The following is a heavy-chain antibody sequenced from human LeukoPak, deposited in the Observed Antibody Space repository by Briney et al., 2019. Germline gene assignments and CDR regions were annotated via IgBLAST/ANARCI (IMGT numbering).Heavy chain of an antibody. CDR2: IIPIFGTA. D-gene: IGHD5-24*01. CDR3: ASTWQARYYFDY. CDR1: GGTFSSYA. V-gene: IGHV1-69*13. J-gene: IGHJ4*02. Sequence: GASVKVSCKASGGTFSSYAISWVRQAPGQGLEWMGGIIPIFGTANYAQKFQGRVTITADESTSTAYMELSSLRSEDTAVYYCASTWQARYYFDYWGQGTLVTVSS.